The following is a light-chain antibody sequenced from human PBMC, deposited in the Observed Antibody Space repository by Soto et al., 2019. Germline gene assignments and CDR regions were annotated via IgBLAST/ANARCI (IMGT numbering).Light chain of an antibody. J-gene: IGLJ2*01. CDR2: YDN. CDR3: LVWDSSSDHV. V-gene: IGLV3-21*04. CDR1: NSGSKR. Sequence: SYELTQPPSVSVAPGKKARITGGGNNSGSKREHWYQQKPGQAPVLVIYYDNDRPSGIPERVAGSNSGNTATLTISRVEAWDEAYYYCLVWDSSSDHVFGGGTTLTVL.